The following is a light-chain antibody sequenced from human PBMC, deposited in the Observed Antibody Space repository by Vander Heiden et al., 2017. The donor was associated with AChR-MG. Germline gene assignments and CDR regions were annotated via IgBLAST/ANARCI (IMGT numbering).Light chain of an antibody. CDR1: RSDIGGYKY. CDR2: EVN. V-gene: IGLV2-14*01. CDR3: CSYTSSSTVV. Sequence: QSALTQPASVSGSPGQSITISCTGTRSDIGGYKYVSWEQHHPGKAPKIMIYEVNNRPSGVSHRFAGSRSGNTASINISGLQAEDEADYYCCSYTSSSTVVFGGGTKLTVL. J-gene: IGLJ3*02.